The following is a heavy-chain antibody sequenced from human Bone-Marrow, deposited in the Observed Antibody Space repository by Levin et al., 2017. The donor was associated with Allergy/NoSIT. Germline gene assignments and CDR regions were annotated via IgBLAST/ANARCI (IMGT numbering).Heavy chain of an antibody. CDR2: IYYSGST. V-gene: IGHV4-59*01. Sequence: SETLSLTCTVSGGSISSYYWSWIRQPPGKGLEWIGYIYYSGSTNYNPSLKSRVTISVDTSKNQFSLKLSSVTAADTAVYYCARANCSSTSCYAGLVYWGQGTLVTVSS. CDR3: ARANCSSTSCYAGLVY. J-gene: IGHJ4*02. CDR1: GGSISSYY. D-gene: IGHD2-2*01.